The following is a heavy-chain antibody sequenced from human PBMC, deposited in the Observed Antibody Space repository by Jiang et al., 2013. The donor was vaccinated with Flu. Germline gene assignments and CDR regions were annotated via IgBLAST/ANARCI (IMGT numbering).Heavy chain of an antibody. J-gene: IGHJ4*02. D-gene: IGHD5-18*01. V-gene: IGHV4-39*01. Sequence: GLVKPSETLSLTCTVSGGSISSSSYYWGWIRQPPGKGLEWIGSIYYSGTTYYNPSLKSRVTISVDTSKNQFSLKLNSVTAADTAVYYCNVDAAMARGGGYWGQGTLVTVSS. CDR2: IYYSGTT. CDR1: GGSISSSSYY. CDR3: NVDAAMARGGGY.